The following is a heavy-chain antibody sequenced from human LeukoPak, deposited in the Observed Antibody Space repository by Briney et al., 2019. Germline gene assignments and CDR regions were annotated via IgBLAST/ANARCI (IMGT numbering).Heavy chain of an antibody. CDR3: ANVGATGALDY. CDR1: GFTFSSYG. J-gene: IGHJ4*02. V-gene: IGHV3-30*18. CDR2: ISYDGSNK. D-gene: IGHD1-26*01. Sequence: GGSLRLSCAASGFTFSSYGMHWVRQAPGKGLEWVAVISYDGSNKYYADSVKGRFTISRDNSKNTLYLQMNSLRAEDTAVYYCANVGATGALDYWGQGTLVTVSS.